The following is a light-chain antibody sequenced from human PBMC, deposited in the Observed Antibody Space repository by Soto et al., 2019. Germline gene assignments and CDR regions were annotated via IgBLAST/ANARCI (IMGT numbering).Light chain of an antibody. CDR3: QQYDHLPMT. V-gene: IGKV1-33*01. Sequence: DIQMTQSPSSLSASVGDRVTITCQASQDISNYLNWYQQKPGKAPKLLIYDASNLETGVPSRFSGSGSGTDFTLTISSMQPADIATYYCQQYDHLPMTFGQGTRLEIK. CDR2: DAS. J-gene: IGKJ5*01. CDR1: QDISNY.